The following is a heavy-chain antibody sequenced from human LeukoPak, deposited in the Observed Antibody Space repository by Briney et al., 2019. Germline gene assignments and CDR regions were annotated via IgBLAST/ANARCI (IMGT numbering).Heavy chain of an antibody. CDR1: GYTFTGYY. CDR3: ARDQEDYTLGYYYMDV. D-gene: IGHD4-11*01. Sequence: ASVKVSCKASGYTFTGYYMHWVRQAPGQGLGWMGWINPNSGGTNYAQKFQGRVTMARDTSISTAYMELSRLRSDDTAVYYCARDQEDYTLGYYYMDVWGKGTTVTVSS. J-gene: IGHJ6*03. CDR2: INPNSGGT. V-gene: IGHV1-2*02.